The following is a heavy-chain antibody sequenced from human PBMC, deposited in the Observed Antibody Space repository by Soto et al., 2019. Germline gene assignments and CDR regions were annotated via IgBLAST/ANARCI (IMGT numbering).Heavy chain of an antibody. D-gene: IGHD3-16*01. CDR3: VRPRPSGENYGMDV. J-gene: IGHJ6*02. CDR1: GLTVSHNY. V-gene: IGHV3-53*01. Sequence: PGGSLRLSCVASGLTVSHNYMAWVRQAPEMGLEWVSILYTEGTTYYADSVKGRFTLSRDSSKNTLFLQMDSLRAEDTAVYYCVRPRPSGENYGMDVWGQGTTVTVSS. CDR2: LYTEGTT.